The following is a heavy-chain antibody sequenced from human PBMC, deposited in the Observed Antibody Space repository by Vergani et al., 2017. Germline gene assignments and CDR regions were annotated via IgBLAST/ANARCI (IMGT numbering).Heavy chain of an antibody. CDR3: ARVNTETNGHLYYYYYMDV. CDR2: IYHTARP. J-gene: IGHJ6*03. D-gene: IGHD4-11*01. V-gene: IGHV4-34*01. Sequence: QVQLQQWGGGLLKPSETLSLTCVVNGGSFTSYHWTWIRQSPGEGLEWVGDIYHTARPDYNPSLTSRLTMSVDKSRNQFSLTINSVTATDTAIYFCARVNTETNGHLYYYYYMDVWGQGTAVTVS. CDR1: GGSFTSYH.